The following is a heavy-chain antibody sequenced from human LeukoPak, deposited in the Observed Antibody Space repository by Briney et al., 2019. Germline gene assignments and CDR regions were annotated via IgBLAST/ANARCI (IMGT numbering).Heavy chain of an antibody. CDR1: GGTFSTYA. V-gene: IGHV1-69*13. Sequence: SVKVSCKASGGTFSTYAISWVRQAPGQGLEWMGEIIPIFKTAKYTKTFQGRVTITADESTSTAYMEMSSLRSDDTAVYYCAREGSLSGSYSYWGQGTLVTVSS. CDR3: AREGSLSGSYSY. D-gene: IGHD3-10*01. CDR2: IIPIFKTA. J-gene: IGHJ4*02.